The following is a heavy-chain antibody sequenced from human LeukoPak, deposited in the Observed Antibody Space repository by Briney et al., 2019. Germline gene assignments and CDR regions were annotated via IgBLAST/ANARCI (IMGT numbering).Heavy chain of an antibody. D-gene: IGHD1-1*01. CDR1: GVSMSNYY. J-gene: IGHJ4*02. CDR3: TRVGRSLHWNPHY. CDR2: ISDSGKT. V-gene: IGHV4-59*01. Sequence: PSETLSLTCTVSGVSMSNYYWSWIRQPPGKGLEWIGCISDSGKTNYNPSLRSRVTISVDTSKNQFSLKLSSVTAADTAVYYCTRVGRSLHWNPHYWGQGTLVTVSS.